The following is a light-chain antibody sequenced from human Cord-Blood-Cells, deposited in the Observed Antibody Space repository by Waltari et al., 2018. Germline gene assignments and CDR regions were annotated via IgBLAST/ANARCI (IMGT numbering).Light chain of an antibody. CDR1: RSAVGGYNY. V-gene: IGLV2-14*01. Sequence: QSALTQPASVSGSPGQSNNILCTGPRSAVGGYNYVSWYQQPPGKAPKLIIYEVSNRPSGVSNRFSGSKSGNTASLTISGLQAEDEADYYCSSYTSSSTLVFGGGTKLTVL. J-gene: IGLJ2*01. CDR2: EVS. CDR3: SSYTSSSTLV.